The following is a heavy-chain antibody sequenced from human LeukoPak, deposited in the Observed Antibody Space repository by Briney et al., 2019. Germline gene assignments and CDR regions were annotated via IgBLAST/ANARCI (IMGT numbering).Heavy chain of an antibody. Sequence: ASVKVSCKASGGTFSSYAISWVRQAPGQGLEWMGWMNPNSGNTGYAQKFQGRVTITRNTSISTAYMELSSLRSEDTAVYYCAREGYCTNGVCYGDYWGQGTLVTVSS. D-gene: IGHD2-8*01. CDR3: AREGYCTNGVCYGDY. J-gene: IGHJ4*02. CDR2: MNPNSGNT. V-gene: IGHV1-8*03. CDR1: GGTFSSYA.